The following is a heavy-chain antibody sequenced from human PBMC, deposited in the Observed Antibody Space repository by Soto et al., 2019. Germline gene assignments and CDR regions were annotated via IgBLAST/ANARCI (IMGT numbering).Heavy chain of an antibody. CDR2: ISSSSSYI. CDR1: GFTFSSYS. CDR3: ARGPFIVGAITNFDY. D-gene: IGHD1-26*01. Sequence: PGGSLRLSCAASGFTFSSYSMNWVRQAPGKGLEWVSSISSSSSYIYYADSVKGRFTISRDNAKNSLYLQMNSLRAEDTAVHYCARGPFIVGAITNFDYWGQGTLVTVSS. J-gene: IGHJ4*02. V-gene: IGHV3-21*01.